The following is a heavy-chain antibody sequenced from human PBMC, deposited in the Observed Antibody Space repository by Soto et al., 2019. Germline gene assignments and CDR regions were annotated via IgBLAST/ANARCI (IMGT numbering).Heavy chain of an antibody. V-gene: IGHV1-3*01. CDR2: INCGTGQT. CDR1: GYTFTTHA. CDR3: ARGKGMAQNYYLFGLDL. J-gene: IGHJ6*02. Sequence: ASVKVCCKASGYTFTTHAMHWVRQAPGQSLEWMGWINCGTGQTKHSQRFQGRVNCTRDTSASTAYMELSSQRSEDTAVYYCARGKGMAQNYYLFGLDLWGQGSKVTVS.